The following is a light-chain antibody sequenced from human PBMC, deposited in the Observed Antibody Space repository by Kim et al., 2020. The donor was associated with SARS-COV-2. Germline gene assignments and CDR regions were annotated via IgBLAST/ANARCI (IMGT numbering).Light chain of an antibody. J-gene: IGLJ2*01. CDR3: QVWDSTSVHRV. Sequence: SYELTQPPSVSVAPGKTARITCAGDNIGRKSVHWYQQKPGQAPVLVISYDSDRPSGIPERLSGSNSENTATLTISEVEAGDEADYYCQVWDSTSVHRVFGGGTKLTVL. CDR2: YDS. CDR1: NIGRKS. V-gene: IGLV3-21*04.